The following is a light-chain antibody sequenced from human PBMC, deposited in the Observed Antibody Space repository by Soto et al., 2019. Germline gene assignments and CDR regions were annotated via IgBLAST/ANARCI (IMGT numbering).Light chain of an antibody. CDR3: ASYAGTRLFV. CDR1: SSDIGGYDY. J-gene: IGLJ6*01. Sequence: QSALTQPASVSGSPGQSITFSCTGTSSDIGGYDYVSWYQEHPGKAPKVMIYEVTKRPSGVPDRFSGSKSGSTASLTVSGLQADDEADYYCASYAGTRLFVFGSGTKLTVL. V-gene: IGLV2-8*01. CDR2: EVT.